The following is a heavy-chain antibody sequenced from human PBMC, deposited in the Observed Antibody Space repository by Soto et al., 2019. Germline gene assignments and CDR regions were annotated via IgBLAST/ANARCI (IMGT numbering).Heavy chain of an antibody. CDR1: GYTFTSYY. CDR3: ARDPNLSLTYHYYGMDV. CDR2: INPSGGSA. D-gene: IGHD7-27*01. Sequence: QVQLMQSGAEVKKPGASVKVSCKASGYTFTSYYIHWVRQAPGQGLEWMGIINPSGGSASYARKFQGRVAMTRATSTSTVYMEVSSLGYEDPAVYYCARDPNLSLTYHYYGMDVWGQGTTVTVSS. V-gene: IGHV1-46*01. J-gene: IGHJ6*02.